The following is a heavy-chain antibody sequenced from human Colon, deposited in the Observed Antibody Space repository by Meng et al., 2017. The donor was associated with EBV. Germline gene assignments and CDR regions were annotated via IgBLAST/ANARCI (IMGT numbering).Heavy chain of an antibody. D-gene: IGHD2-8*02. V-gene: IGHV4-4*02. J-gene: IGHJ5*02. CDR1: GTSISTSNW. Sequence: VLLQGWCAGLVKSSGTLSLTCAVSGTSISTSNWWSWIRQSPGEGLEWIGAIYHNGQTNYNPSLKSRVSMSVDESKNEFSLNLKSVTAADTAVYYCARDGGVTHIPWGQGVLVTVSS. CDR2: IYHNGQT. CDR3: ARDGGVTHIP.